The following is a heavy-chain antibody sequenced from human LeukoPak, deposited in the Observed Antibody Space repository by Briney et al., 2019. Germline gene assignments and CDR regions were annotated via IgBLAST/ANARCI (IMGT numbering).Heavy chain of an antibody. CDR3: ARLVLLWFGELSSWFDP. D-gene: IGHD3-10*01. J-gene: IGHJ5*02. CDR2: FDPEDGET. V-gene: IGHV1-24*01. CDR1: GYTLTKLS. Sequence: ASVKVSCKVSGYTLTKLSMHWVRQAPGKGLEWMGGFDPEDGETIYAQKFQGRVTMTEDTSTDTAYMELSSLRSEDTAVYYCARLVLLWFGELSSWFDPWGQGTLVTVSS.